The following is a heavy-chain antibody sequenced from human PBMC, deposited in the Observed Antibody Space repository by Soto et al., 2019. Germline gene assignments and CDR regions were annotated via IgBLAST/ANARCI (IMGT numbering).Heavy chain of an antibody. CDR1: GFSFSNYE. CDR2: ISSSGSTI. Sequence: GGSLRLSCAASGFSFSNYEMNWVRQAPGKGLEWVSYISSSGSTIYYADSVRGRFTISRDNSKNSLYLQMNSLRAEDTALYYCARVNEVPEVGTDCYYYDLDVWGQGSTVTVSS. CDR3: ARVNEVPEVGTDCYYYDLDV. J-gene: IGHJ6*02. V-gene: IGHV3-48*03. D-gene: IGHD6-13*01.